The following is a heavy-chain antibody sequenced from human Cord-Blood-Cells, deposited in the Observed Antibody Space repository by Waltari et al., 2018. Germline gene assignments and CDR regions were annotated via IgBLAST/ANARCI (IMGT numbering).Heavy chain of an antibody. J-gene: IGHJ4*02. CDR3: ARHIRFLEWLGMNFDY. CDR2: IYYSGST. V-gene: IGHV4-39*01. Sequence: QLQLQESGPGLVKPSENMYRTCTVSGGPISSSSYYWGWIRETAGKGLEWIGSIYYSGSTYYNPSLKSRVTISVDTSKNQFSLKLSSVTAADTAVYYCARHIRFLEWLGMNFDYWGQGTLVTVSS. CDR1: GGPISSSSYY. D-gene: IGHD3-3*01.